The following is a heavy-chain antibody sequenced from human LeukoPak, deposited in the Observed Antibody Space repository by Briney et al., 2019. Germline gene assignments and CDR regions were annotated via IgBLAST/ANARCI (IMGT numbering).Heavy chain of an antibody. Sequence: GGSLRLSCAASGFTFSNAWMSWVRQAPGKGLEWVGRIKSKTDGGATDYAAPVKGRFTISRDDSKNTLYLQMNSLKTEDTAVYYCTTGITMVRGVIHLIDYWGQGTLVTVSS. CDR1: GFTFSNAW. D-gene: IGHD3-10*01. J-gene: IGHJ4*02. CDR2: IKSKTDGGAT. V-gene: IGHV3-15*01. CDR3: TTGITMVRGVIHLIDY.